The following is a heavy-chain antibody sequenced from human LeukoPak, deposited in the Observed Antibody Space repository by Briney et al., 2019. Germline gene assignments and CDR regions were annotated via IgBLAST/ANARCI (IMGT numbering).Heavy chain of an antibody. CDR1: GGSISSYY. Sequence: SETLSFTCTVSGGSISSYYWSWIRQPPGKGLEWIGYIYYSGSTNYNPSLKSRVTISVDTSKNQFSLKLSSVTAADTAVYYCARGEAAYCGGDCYPPHFLYYYYYMDVWGKGTTVTVSS. V-gene: IGHV4-59*01. CDR2: IYYSGST. CDR3: ARGEAAYCGGDCYPPHFLYYYYYMDV. D-gene: IGHD2-21*02. J-gene: IGHJ6*03.